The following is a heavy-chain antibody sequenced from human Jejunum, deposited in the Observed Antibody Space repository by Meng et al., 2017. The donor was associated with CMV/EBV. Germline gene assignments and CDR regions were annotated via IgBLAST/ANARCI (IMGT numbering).Heavy chain of an antibody. CDR2: IYYNGST. CDR3: AREGVSYYYGMDV. Sequence: VSGESMRSHYWTWIRQPPGKGLEWIVYIYYNGSTNYNPSLKSRVTISVDMSKNQFSLKLGSVTAADTAVYYCAREGVSYYYGMDVWGQGTTVTVSS. V-gene: IGHV4-59*11. J-gene: IGHJ6*02. CDR1: GESMRSHY.